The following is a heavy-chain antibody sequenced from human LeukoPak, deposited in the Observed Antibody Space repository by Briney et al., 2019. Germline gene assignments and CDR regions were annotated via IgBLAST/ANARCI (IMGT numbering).Heavy chain of an antibody. CDR3: ARSDYGDYVFDY. D-gene: IGHD4-17*01. V-gene: IGHV4-39*07. J-gene: IGHJ4*02. CDR2: IYYNRGT. CDR1: SDSISNSAYH. Sequence: SETLSLTCTVSSDSISNSAYHWGWIRQPPGRGLEWIGTIYYNRGTYYNPSLKSRVTISVDTSKNQFSLKLSSVTAADTAVYYCARSDYGDYVFDYWGQGTLVTVSS.